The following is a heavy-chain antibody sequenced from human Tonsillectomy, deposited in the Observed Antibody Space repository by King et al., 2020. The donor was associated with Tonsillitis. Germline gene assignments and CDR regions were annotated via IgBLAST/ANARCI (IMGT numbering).Heavy chain of an antibody. Sequence: QLVQSGAEVKKPGSSVKVSCKASGGTFSNYAISWVRQAPGQGLEWMGRIIPILEKANYAQKFQGRVTITADKSTSTADMELSSLRSEDTAVYYCARLSGYSSRWDWYFDLWGRGTLVTVAS. D-gene: IGHD6-13*01. CDR2: IIPILEKA. CDR3: ARLSGYSSRWDWYFDL. V-gene: IGHV1-69*04. CDR1: GGTFSNYA. J-gene: IGHJ2*01.